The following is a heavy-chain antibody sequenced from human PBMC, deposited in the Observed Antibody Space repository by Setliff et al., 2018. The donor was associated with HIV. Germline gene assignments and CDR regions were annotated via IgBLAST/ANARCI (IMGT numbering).Heavy chain of an antibody. CDR2: VYYTGGT. D-gene: IGHD3-10*01. CDR3: ASPKERYYYGSGTNVREYYGMDV. CDR1: GGSISTATFY. V-gene: IGHV4-39*07. Sequence: PSETLSLTCTVSGGSISTATFYWNWIRQPPGKALEWLGIVYYTGGTNYNPSLKSRVAMSVDTSKNQFSLKVNSVTAADTAVYYCASPKERYYYGSGTNVREYYGMDVWGQGTTVTVSS. J-gene: IGHJ6*02.